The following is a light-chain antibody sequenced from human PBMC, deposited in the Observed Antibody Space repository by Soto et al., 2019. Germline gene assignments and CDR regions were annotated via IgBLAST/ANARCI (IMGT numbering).Light chain of an antibody. J-gene: IGKJ2*02. Sequence: EIVLTQSPGTLSLSPGERVTLSCRASQRVSSSYLAWYRQKPGQAPRLLIYGASTRATGIPDRVSGSGSGTDFTLTISRLEPDDYAVYYCQQYGSSPCTFGQGTKLEIK. CDR2: GAS. CDR1: QRVSSSY. V-gene: IGKV3-20*01. CDR3: QQYGSSPCT.